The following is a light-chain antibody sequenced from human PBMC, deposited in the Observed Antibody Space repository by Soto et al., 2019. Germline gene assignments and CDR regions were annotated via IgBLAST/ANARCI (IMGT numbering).Light chain of an antibody. J-gene: IGKJ1*01. V-gene: IGKV3-15*01. CDR2: GAS. CDR3: QHYNSYSEA. CDR1: QSVSSN. Sequence: EKVMTQSPATLSVSTGERATLSCRASQSVSSNLAWYQQKPGQAPRLLIYGASTRATGIPARFSGSGSGTEFTLTISSLQPDDFATYYCQHYNSYSEAFGQGTKVDI.